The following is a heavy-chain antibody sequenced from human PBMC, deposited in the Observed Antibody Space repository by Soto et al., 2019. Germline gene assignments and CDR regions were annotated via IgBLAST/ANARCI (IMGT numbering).Heavy chain of an antibody. Sequence: QVQLVQSGAEMKKPGASVKVSCKASGYTFSSYSIHWVRQAPGQGLEWMGIINPSGGGTTYAQKLQGRVTTNRDTSTSTVYMELSSLRPEDTTVYYCAREPARGYVDYWGQGTLVTVSS. CDR2: INPSGGGT. J-gene: IGHJ4*02. CDR1: GYTFSSYS. D-gene: IGHD3-10*01. CDR3: AREPARGYVDY. V-gene: IGHV1-46*03.